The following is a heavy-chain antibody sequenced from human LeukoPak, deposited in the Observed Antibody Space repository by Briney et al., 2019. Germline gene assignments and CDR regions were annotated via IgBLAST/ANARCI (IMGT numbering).Heavy chain of an antibody. V-gene: IGHV4-39*01. CDR3: ARLYCSSTSCYSWL. CDR1: GGSISSSGYY. J-gene: IGHJ4*02. Sequence: SETLSLTCTVPGGSISSSGYYWGWIRQPPGKGLEWIGSIYYSGSTYYNPSLKSRVTISVDTSKNQFSLKLSSVTAADTAVYYCARLYCSSTSCYSWLWGQGTLVTVSS. D-gene: IGHD2-2*01. CDR2: IYYSGST.